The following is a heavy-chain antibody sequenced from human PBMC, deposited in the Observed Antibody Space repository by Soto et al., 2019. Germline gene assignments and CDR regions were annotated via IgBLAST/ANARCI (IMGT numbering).Heavy chain of an antibody. Sequence: QVQLVESGGGVVQPGRSLRLTCAASGFIFSGSGMHLVRQAPGKGLEWVALVSNDGIRKYYGDPVKGRFTISRDNAEKTQYLPMNSLRAEDTAVYYCARWVGGSMYDNSGKYDSWGQGNLVTVSS. D-gene: IGHD3-22*01. CDR3: ARWVGGSMYDNSGKYDS. CDR2: VSNDGIRK. CDR1: GFIFSGSG. J-gene: IGHJ5*01. V-gene: IGHV3-30*03.